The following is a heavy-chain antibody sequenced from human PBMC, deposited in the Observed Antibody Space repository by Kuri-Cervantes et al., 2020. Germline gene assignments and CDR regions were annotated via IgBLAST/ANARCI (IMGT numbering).Heavy chain of an antibody. CDR1: GFTFSSYA. V-gene: IGHV3-30-3*01. CDR3: ARDVGSSWYGAGWFDP. CDR2: ISYDGSNK. Sequence: GGSLRLSCAASGFTFSSYAMHWVRQAPGKGLEWVAVISYDGSNKYYADSVKGRFTISRDNSKNTLYLQMNSLRAEDTAVYYCARDVGSSWYGAGWFDPWGQGTLVTVSS. D-gene: IGHD6-13*01. J-gene: IGHJ5*02.